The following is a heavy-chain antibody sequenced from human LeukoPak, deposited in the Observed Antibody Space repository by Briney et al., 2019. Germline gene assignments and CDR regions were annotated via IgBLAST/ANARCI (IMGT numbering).Heavy chain of an antibody. CDR3: AVRGDYYGSGSYYSFDY. CDR1: GGTFSSYA. J-gene: IGHJ4*02. CDR2: IIPIFGTA. D-gene: IGHD3-10*01. Sequence: GASVKVSCKASGGTFSSYAISWVRQAPGQGLEWMGGIIPIFGTANYAQKFQGRVTITADKSTSTAYMELSSLRSEDTAVYYCAVRGDYYGSGSYYSFDYWGQGTLVTVPS. V-gene: IGHV1-69*06.